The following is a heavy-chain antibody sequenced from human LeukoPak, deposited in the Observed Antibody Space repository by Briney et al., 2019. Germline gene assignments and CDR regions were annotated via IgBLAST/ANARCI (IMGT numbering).Heavy chain of an antibody. CDR1: GFTFSSYA. Sequence: PGGSLRLSCAASGFTFSSYAMHWVRQAPGKGLEWVAVISYDGSNKYYADSVKGRFTISRDNSKNTLYLQMNSLRAEDTAVYYCASDLTELWFPRPAPMDYWGQGTLVTVSS. CDR3: ASDLTELWFPRPAPMDY. CDR2: ISYDGSNK. J-gene: IGHJ4*02. D-gene: IGHD5-18*01. V-gene: IGHV3-30-3*01.